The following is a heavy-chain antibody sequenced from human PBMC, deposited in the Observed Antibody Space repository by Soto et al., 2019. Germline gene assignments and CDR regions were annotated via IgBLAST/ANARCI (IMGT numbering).Heavy chain of an antibody. CDR1: GYTFTSYC. J-gene: IGHJ6*02. CDR2: ISAYNGNT. D-gene: IGHD3-3*01. Sequence: ASVKVSCKASGYTFTSYCISWVRQAPGQGLEWMGWISAYNGNTNYAQKLQGRVTMTTDTSTSTAYMELRSLRSDDTAVYYCARYQDFNFGVVTKSPMDVWGQGTTVTVSS. CDR3: ARYQDFNFGVVTKSPMDV. V-gene: IGHV1-18*04.